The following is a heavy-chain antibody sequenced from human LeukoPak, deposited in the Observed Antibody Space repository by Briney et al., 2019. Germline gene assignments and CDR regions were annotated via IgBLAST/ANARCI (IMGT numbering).Heavy chain of an antibody. V-gene: IGHV3-49*03. CDR3: TTDTGRTT. J-gene: IGHJ5*02. CDR1: GFTFGDYA. CDR2: IRSKAYGGTT. Sequence: GGSLRLSCTASGFTFGDYAMSWFRQAPGKGLEWVGFIRSKAYGGTTEYAASVKGRFTISRDDSKNTLYLQMNSLKTEDTAVYYCTTDTGRTTWGQGTLVTVSS. D-gene: IGHD1-14*01.